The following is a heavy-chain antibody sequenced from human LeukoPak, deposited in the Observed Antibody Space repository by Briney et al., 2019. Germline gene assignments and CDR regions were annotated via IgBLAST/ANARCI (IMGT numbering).Heavy chain of an antibody. CDR1: GYTLTELS. CDR2: FDPEDGET. V-gene: IGHV1-24*01. J-gene: IGHJ4*02. Sequence: ASVKVSCKVSGYTLTELSMHWVRQAPGKGLEWMGGFDPEDGETIYAQKFQGRVTMTEDTPTDTAYMELSSLRSEDTAVYYCATYPYDSSGYYFRPRYYFDYWGQGTLVTVSS. CDR3: ATYPYDSSGYYFRPRYYFDY. D-gene: IGHD3-22*01.